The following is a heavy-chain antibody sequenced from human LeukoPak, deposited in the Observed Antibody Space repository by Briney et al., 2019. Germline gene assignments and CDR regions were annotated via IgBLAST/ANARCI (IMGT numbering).Heavy chain of an antibody. CDR3: AKDGYDIFGFYFDY. Sequence: PGGSLRLSCAASGFTVSSNYMSWVRQAPGKGLEWVSVIYSGGSTYYADSVKGRFTISRDNSKNTLYLQMNSLRAEDTAVYYCAKDGYDIFGFYFDYWGQGTLVTVSS. CDR1: GFTVSSNY. J-gene: IGHJ4*02. CDR2: IYSGGST. D-gene: IGHD3-9*01. V-gene: IGHV3-53*01.